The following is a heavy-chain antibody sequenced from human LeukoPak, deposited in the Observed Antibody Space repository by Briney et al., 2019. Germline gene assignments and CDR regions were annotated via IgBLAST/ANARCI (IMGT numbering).Heavy chain of an antibody. CDR3: ASEGDYYDSSGYFFDY. D-gene: IGHD3-22*01. CDR2: INPNSGGT. V-gene: IGHV1-2*02. CDR1: TYTFTDYD. Sequence: ASVKVSCKTSTYTFTDYDMHWVRQAPGQGLEWMGWINPNSGGTNYAQKFQGRVTMTRDTSIRTAYMELSRLTSDDTAVYYCASEGDYYDSSGYFFDYWGQGTLVTVSS. J-gene: IGHJ4*02.